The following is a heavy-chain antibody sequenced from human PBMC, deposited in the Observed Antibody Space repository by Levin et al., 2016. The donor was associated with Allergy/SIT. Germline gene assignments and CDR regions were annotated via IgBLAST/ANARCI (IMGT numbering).Heavy chain of an antibody. CDR3: ARADYDFWSGYFGY. V-gene: IGHV3-7*03. Sequence: GESLKISCAASGFTFSSYWMSWVRQAPGKGLEWVANIKQDGSEKYYVDSVKGRFTISRDNAKNSLYLQMNSLRAEDTAVYYCARADYDFWSGYFGYWGQGTLVTVSS. D-gene: IGHD3-3*01. CDR1: GFTFSSYW. CDR2: IKQDGSEK. J-gene: IGHJ4*02.